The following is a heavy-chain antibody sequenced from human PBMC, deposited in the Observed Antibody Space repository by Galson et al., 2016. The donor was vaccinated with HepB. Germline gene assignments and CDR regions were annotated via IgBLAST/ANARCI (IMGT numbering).Heavy chain of an antibody. V-gene: IGHV3-43*01. CDR1: GFTFDDYT. CDR3: TNERGKYFEH. Sequence: SLRLSCAASGFTFDDYTMHWVRQAPGKGLEWVSLVTLNGGYTVYADSVKGRFTTSRDNSKNYLYLQMNSLRTEDTALYYCTNERGKYFEHWGQGTLVTVSS. CDR2: VTLNGGYT. J-gene: IGHJ4*02.